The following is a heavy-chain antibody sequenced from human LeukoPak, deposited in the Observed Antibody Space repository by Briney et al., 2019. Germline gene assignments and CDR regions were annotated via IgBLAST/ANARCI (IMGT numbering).Heavy chain of an antibody. D-gene: IGHD3-22*01. CDR3: AKGYYYDSSGYSDFDY. CDR2: ISGSGGST. J-gene: IGHJ4*02. V-gene: IGHV3-23*01. Sequence: PGGSLRLSCAASGFTFSSYAMSWVRQAPGKGLEWVSAISGSGGSTYYADSVKGRFTISRDNSKNTLYLQMNSLRAEDTAVYYCAKGYYYDSSGYSDFDYWGQGTLVTVSS. CDR1: GFTFSSYA.